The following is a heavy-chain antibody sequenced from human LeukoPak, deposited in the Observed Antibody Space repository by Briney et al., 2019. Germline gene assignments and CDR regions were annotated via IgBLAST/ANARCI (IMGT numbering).Heavy chain of an antibody. CDR3: ARGYCSSTSCYRDYYYYYGMDV. D-gene: IGHD2-2*02. CDR2: INHSGST. V-gene: IGHV4-34*01. J-gene: IGHJ6*04. CDR1: GGSFSGYY. Sequence: SETLSLTCAVYGGSFSGYYWSWLRQPPGKGLEGIGEINHSGSTNYNPSLKSRVTISVDTSKNQFSLKLSSVTAADTAVYYCARGYCSSTSCYRDYYYYYGMDVWGKGTTVTVSS.